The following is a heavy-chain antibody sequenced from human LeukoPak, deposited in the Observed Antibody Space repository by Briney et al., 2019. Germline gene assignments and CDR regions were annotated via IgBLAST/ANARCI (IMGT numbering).Heavy chain of an antibody. J-gene: IGHJ6*02. CDR1: GYTFTSYD. Sequence: ASVKVSCKASGYTFTSYDINWERQATGQGLEWMGWMNPNSGNTGYAQKFQGRVTMTRNTSISTAYMELSSLRSEDTAVYYCARGGPRSSYDFWSGYWEDYYYGMDVWGQGTTVTVSS. CDR3: ARGGPRSSYDFWSGYWEDYYYGMDV. CDR2: MNPNSGNT. V-gene: IGHV1-8*01. D-gene: IGHD3-3*01.